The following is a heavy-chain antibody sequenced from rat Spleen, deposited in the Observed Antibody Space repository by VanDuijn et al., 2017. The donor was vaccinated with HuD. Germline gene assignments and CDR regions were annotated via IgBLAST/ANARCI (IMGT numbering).Heavy chain of an antibody. D-gene: IGHD1-10*01. CDR1: GFTFSDFP. CDR3: TTDLANNPFAS. Sequence: EVQLMESGGGLVQPGRSLRLSCAASGFTFSDFPMAWVRQAPVTGLEWVATISLDGTRTYHRDSVKGRFTISRDNAKSTLYLQMDSLRSEDTATYYCTTDLANNPFASWGQGTLVTVSS. J-gene: IGHJ3*01. CDR2: ISLDGTRT. V-gene: IGHV5-29*01.